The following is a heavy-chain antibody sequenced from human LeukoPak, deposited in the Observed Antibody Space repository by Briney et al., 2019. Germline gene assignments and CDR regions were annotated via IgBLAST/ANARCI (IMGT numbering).Heavy chain of an antibody. Sequence: SETLSLTCTVSGGSISSYHWSWIRQPAGKGLEWIGRIYTSGSTNYNPSLKSRVTMSVDTSKNQFSLKLSSVTAADTAVYYCAGAYYYDSSGYYPPYWYFDLWGRGTLVTVSS. J-gene: IGHJ2*01. CDR2: IYTSGST. V-gene: IGHV4-4*07. CDR3: AGAYYYDSSGYYPPYWYFDL. CDR1: GGSISSYH. D-gene: IGHD3-22*01.